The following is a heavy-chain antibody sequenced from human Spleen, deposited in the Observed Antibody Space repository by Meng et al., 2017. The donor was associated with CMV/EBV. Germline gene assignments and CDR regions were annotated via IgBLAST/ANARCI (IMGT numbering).Heavy chain of an antibody. J-gene: IGHJ4*02. CDR2: IIPVFGTA. CDR1: GGTFSSYA. D-gene: IGHD3-10*01. CDR3: ASSTHYYGSGSYYYFDY. V-gene: IGHV1-69*05. Sequence: SVKVSCKASGGTFSSYAISWVRQAPGQGLEWMGGIIPVFGTANYAQNFQGRVSITTDESTRTDYMELSSLRSEDTAVYYCASSTHYYGSGSYYYFDYWGQGTLVTVSS.